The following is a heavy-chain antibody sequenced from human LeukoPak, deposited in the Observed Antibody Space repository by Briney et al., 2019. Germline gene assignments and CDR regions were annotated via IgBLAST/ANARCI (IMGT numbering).Heavy chain of an antibody. D-gene: IGHD4-17*01. Sequence: PSETLSLTCTVSGGSISSYYWSWIRQPPGKGLEWIGYIYYSGSTNYNPSLKSRVTISVDTSKNQFSLKLSSVTAADTAVYYCARGGGWGADYGDYVFPFPMGYWGQGTLVTVSS. V-gene: IGHV4-59*01. CDR2: IYYSGST. J-gene: IGHJ4*02. CDR1: GGSISSYY. CDR3: ARGGGWGADYGDYVFPFPMGY.